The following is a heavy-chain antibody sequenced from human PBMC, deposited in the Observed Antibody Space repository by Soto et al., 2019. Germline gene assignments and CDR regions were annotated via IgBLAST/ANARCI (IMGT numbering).Heavy chain of an antibody. D-gene: IGHD1-1*01. Sequence: QVQLQESGPGLMKPSETLSLTCTVSGGSVSSGSYYWSWIRQPPGKGLEWIGYIYYSGSTNYNPSLKSRVTISVDTSKNQFSLKLSSVTAADTAVYYCARGTTWFDPWGQGTLVTVSS. J-gene: IGHJ5*02. CDR2: IYYSGST. CDR3: ARGTTWFDP. CDR1: GGSVSSGSYY. V-gene: IGHV4-61*01.